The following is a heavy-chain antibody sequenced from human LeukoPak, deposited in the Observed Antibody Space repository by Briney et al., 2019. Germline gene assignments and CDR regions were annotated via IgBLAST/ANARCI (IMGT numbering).Heavy chain of an antibody. J-gene: IGHJ4*02. Sequence: SETLSLTCTVSGYSISSGYYWGWIRQPPGKGLEWIGSIYHSGGTYYNPSLKSRVTISVDTSKNQFSLKLSSVTAADTAVYYCARDSSGSYYKTVYWGQGTLVTVSS. CDR2: IYHSGGT. CDR1: GYSISSGYY. CDR3: ARDSSGSYYKTVY. V-gene: IGHV4-38-2*02. D-gene: IGHD3-10*01.